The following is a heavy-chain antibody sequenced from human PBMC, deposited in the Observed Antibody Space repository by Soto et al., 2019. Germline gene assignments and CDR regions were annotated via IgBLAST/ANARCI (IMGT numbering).Heavy chain of an antibody. Sequence: QVQLVQSGAEVKKPGASVTVSCKASGYTVTSFYIHWMRQAPGHGLEWMGRINPSGGSTSYAQKFQGRVTLTRDTSTSTIYMELSSLRSEDTAMYYCTRASCINTNWDTRTRGLCWFDPWGQGTLVTVSS. J-gene: IGHJ5*02. CDR3: TRASCINTNWDTRTRGLCWFDP. CDR2: INPSGGST. D-gene: IGHD1-1*01. CDR1: GYTVTSFY. V-gene: IGHV1-46*03.